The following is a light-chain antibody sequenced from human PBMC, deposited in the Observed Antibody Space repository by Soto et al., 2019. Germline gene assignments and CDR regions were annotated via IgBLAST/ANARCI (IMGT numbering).Light chain of an antibody. J-gene: IGKJ1*01. CDR2: AAS. CDR3: QQYGSSSWT. CDR1: QSISSY. Sequence: ASQSISSYLNWYQQKPGKAPKLLIYAASILQGGVPSRFSGSGSRTDFTLTISSLQPEDFAVYYCQQYGSSSWTFGQGTKVDI. V-gene: IGKV1-39*02.